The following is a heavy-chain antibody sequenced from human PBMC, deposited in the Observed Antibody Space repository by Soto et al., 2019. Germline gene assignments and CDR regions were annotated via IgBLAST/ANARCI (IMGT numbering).Heavy chain of an antibody. J-gene: IGHJ3*02. CDR2: ISWNSGSI. CDR3: AKDHCSSTSCYTSAFDI. V-gene: IGHV3-9*01. CDR1: GFTFDDYA. Sequence: PGGSLRLSCAASGFTFDDYAMHWVRQAPGKGLEWVSGISWNSGSIGYADSVKGRFTISRDNAKNSLYLQMNSLRAEDTALYYCAKDHCSSTSCYTSAFDIWGQGTMVTV. D-gene: IGHD2-2*02.